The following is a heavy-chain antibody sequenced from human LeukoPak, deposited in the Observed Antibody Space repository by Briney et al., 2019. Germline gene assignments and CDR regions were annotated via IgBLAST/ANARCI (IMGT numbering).Heavy chain of an antibody. CDR1: GFAFSSYD. CDR2: ISSDGSHK. V-gene: IGHV3-30*04. CDR3: AKDPGVVPAHYFDY. J-gene: IGHJ4*02. Sequence: PGGSLRLSCAASGFAFSSYDMHWVRQAPGKGLEWVAAISSDGSHKYYADSVKGRFTISRDNSKSTLYLQMNSLRAEDTAVYYCAKDPGVVPAHYFDYWGQGTLVTVSS. D-gene: IGHD2-2*01.